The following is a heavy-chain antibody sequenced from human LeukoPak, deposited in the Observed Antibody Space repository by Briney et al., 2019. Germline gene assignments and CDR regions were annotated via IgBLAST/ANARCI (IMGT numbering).Heavy chain of an antibody. Sequence: SETLSLTCTVSGGSISSYYWSWIRQPPGKGLEWIGYIYYSGSTNYNPSLKSRVTISVDTSKNQFSLKLSSVTAADTAVYYCARVRYSGDFDYWGQGTLVTVSS. CDR3: ARVRYSGDFDY. J-gene: IGHJ4*02. V-gene: IGHV4-59*01. CDR1: GGSISSYY. CDR2: IYYSGST. D-gene: IGHD5-12*01.